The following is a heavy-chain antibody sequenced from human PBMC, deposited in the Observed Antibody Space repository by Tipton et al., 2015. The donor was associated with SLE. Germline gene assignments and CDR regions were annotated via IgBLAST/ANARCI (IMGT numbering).Heavy chain of an antibody. CDR3: AKKKYSGSPGPFDY. CDR1: GFAFSSSA. CDR2: ISGSRGSA. Sequence: GSLRLSCAASGFAFSSSAMTWVRQAPGKGLEWVSTIGGVSTISGSRGSAYYADSVKGRFTISRDDSKNTLFLQMNALRAEDTAVYYCAKKKYSGSPGPFDYWGQGTLVTVSS. J-gene: IGHJ4*02. V-gene: IGHV3-23*01. D-gene: IGHD1-26*01.